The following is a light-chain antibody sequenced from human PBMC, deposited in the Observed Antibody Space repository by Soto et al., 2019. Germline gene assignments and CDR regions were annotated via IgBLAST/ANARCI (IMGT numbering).Light chain of an antibody. CDR2: GAS. V-gene: IGKV3-20*01. Sequence: EIVLTQSPGTLSLSPGEGATLSCRASQSISSNFLAWYQQKRGQAPRLLIHGASNRATGIPDRFSGSGSGTDFTLTITRLEPEDFAVYYCQQYESSPLTFGQGTRLQIK. CDR3: QQYESSPLT. CDR1: QSISSNF. J-gene: IGKJ5*01.